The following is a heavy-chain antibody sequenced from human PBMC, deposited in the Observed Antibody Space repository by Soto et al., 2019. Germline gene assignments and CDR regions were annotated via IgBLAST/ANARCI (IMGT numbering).Heavy chain of an antibody. CDR2: IYSGGST. V-gene: IGHV3-66*01. Sequence: EVQLVESGGGLVQPGGSLRLSCAASGFTVSSNYMSWVRQAPGKGLEWVSVIYSGGSTYYTDSVKGRFTISRDNSKNTLYLQMNSLRAEDTAVYYCAGYDSGWYNPNYWGQGTLVTVSS. D-gene: IGHD6-19*01. CDR1: GFTVSSNY. J-gene: IGHJ4*02. CDR3: AGYDSGWYNPNY.